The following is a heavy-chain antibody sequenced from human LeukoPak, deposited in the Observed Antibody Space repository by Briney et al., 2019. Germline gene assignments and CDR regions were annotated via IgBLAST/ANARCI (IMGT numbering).Heavy chain of an antibody. D-gene: IGHD1-14*01. J-gene: IGHJ4*02. V-gene: IGHV5-51*01. CDR3: ARRPRNRYYFDY. CDR1: GYSFTSYW. Sequence: GESLKISCMGSGYSFTSYWIGWVRQMPGKGVEWMGIIYPGDSATRYSPSFQGQVTISADRSISTAYLQWSSLKASDTAMYYCARRPRNRYYFDYWGQGTLVTVSS. CDR2: IYPGDSAT.